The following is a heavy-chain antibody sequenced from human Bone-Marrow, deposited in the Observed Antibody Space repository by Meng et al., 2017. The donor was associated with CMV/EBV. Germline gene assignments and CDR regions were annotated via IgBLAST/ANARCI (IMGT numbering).Heavy chain of an antibody. J-gene: IGHJ4*02. CDR3: ARELAGATLY. Sequence: SETLSLTCTVSGGSISSSSYFWGWIRQPPGKGLEWIGNIYYTGTTYYNPSLKSRVTISVDTSKNQFSLKLSFVTAADTAVYYCARELAGATLYWGQGTLVTVSS. CDR1: GGSISSSSYF. V-gene: IGHV4-39*07. CDR2: IYYTGTT. D-gene: IGHD1-26*01.